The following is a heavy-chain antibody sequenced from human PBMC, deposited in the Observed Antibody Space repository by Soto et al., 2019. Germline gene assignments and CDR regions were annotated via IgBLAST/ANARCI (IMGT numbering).Heavy chain of an antibody. CDR2: IWYDGSNK. CDR3: ARGYDILTGPDPGFDY. D-gene: IGHD3-9*01. Sequence: PGGSLRLSCAASGFTFSSYGMHWVRQAPGKGLEWVAVIWYDGSNKYYADSVKGRFTISRDNSKNTLYLQMNSLRAEDTAVYYCARGYDILTGPDPGFDYWGQGTLVNDSS. J-gene: IGHJ4*02. CDR1: GFTFSSYG. V-gene: IGHV3-33*01.